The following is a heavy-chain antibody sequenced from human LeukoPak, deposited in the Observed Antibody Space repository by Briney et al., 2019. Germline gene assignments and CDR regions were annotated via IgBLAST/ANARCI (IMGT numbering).Heavy chain of an antibody. D-gene: IGHD3-10*01. CDR3: ARGPYYYGSGSYFNFRPFDY. V-gene: IGHV4-34*01. Sequence: PSETLSLTCAVYGGSFSGYYWSWIRQPPGKGLEWIGEINHSGSTNYNPSLKSRVTISVDTSKNQFSLKLSSVTAADTAVYYCARGPYYYGSGSYFNFRPFDYWGQGTLVTVSS. J-gene: IGHJ4*02. CDR2: INHSGST. CDR1: GGSFSGYY.